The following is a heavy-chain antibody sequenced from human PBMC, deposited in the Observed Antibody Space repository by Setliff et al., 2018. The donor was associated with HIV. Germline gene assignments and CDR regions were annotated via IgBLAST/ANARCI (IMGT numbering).Heavy chain of an antibody. CDR1: GYTFSTYG. V-gene: IGHV1-18*01. Sequence: GASVKVSCKASGYTFSTYGISWVRQAPGQGLEWMGWMNPNSANTGYAQKFQGRVTMTTDTSTNTVYMELRSLTSDDTAVYYCARPAATWDFDYWGQGTLVTVSS. CDR2: MNPNSANT. CDR3: ARPAATWDFDY. D-gene: IGHD2-2*01. J-gene: IGHJ4*02.